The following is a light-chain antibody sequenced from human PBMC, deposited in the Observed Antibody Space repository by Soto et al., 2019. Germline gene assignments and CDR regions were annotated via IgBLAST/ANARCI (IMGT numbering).Light chain of an antibody. Sequence: DIQMTQSPSTLSASVGDRVTITCRASQSISYWLAWYQQKPGKAPNLLIYKASSLESGVPSRFSGSGSGTEFTLTISSLQPDDFATYYCQQYNNYWTFGQGPKVEIK. CDR1: QSISYW. CDR3: QQYNNYWT. V-gene: IGKV1-5*03. J-gene: IGKJ1*01. CDR2: KAS.